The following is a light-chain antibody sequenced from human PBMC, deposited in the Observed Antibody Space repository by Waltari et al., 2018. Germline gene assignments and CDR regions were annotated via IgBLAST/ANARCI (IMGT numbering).Light chain of an antibody. CDR3: QQGHGLPLT. CDR1: RDISSW. J-gene: IGKJ4*01. V-gene: IGKV1-12*01. CDR2: AVS. Sequence: DIQMTQSPSSVYASVGDRVTLTCRASRDISSWLAWYQQKPGTAPKLLIYAVSSLQSGVPSRFSGSGSGTYFTLTISSLQPEDFAIYYCQQGHGLPLTFGGGTKVEIK.